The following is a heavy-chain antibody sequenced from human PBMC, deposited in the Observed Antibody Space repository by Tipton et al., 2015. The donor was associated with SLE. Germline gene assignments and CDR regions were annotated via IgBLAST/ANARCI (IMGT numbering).Heavy chain of an antibody. CDR2: IYYSGST. D-gene: IGHD1-26*01. CDR1: GGSISSYY. Sequence: TLSLTCTVSGGSISSYYWSWIRQPPGKGLEWIGYIYYSGSTNCDPSLKSRVTISVDTSKNQFSLKLSSVTAADTAVYYCARGGLGVSYYYYMDVWGKGTTVTVSS. V-gene: IGHV4-59*01. CDR3: ARGGLGVSYYYYMDV. J-gene: IGHJ6*03.